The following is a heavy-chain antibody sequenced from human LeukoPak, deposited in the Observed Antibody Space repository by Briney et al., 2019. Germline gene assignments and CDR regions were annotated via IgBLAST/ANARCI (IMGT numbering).Heavy chain of an antibody. CDR2: IYTSGST. D-gene: IGHD3-3*01. Sequence: SETLSLTCTVSGGSISSYYWSWIRQPPGKGLEWIGYIYTSGSTNYNPSLKSRVTISVDTSKNQFSLKLSSVTAADTAVYYCARLSRTYDFWSGYYSADWFDPWGQGTLVTVSS. CDR1: GGSISSYY. J-gene: IGHJ5*02. V-gene: IGHV4-4*09. CDR3: ARLSRTYDFWSGYYSADWFDP.